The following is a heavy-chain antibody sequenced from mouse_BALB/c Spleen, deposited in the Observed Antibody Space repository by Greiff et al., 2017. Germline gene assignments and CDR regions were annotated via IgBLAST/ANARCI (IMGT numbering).Heavy chain of an antibody. CDR3: ARAFYDYDFAY. V-gene: IGHV5-4*02. D-gene: IGHD2-4*01. Sequence: EVKLEESGGGLVKPGGSLKLSCAASGFTFSDYYMYWVRQTPEKRLEWVATISDGGSYTYYPDSVKGRFTISRDNAKNNLYLQMSSLKSEDTAMYYCARAFYDYDFAYWGQGTLVTVSA. CDR2: ISDGGSYT. J-gene: IGHJ3*01. CDR1: GFTFSDYY.